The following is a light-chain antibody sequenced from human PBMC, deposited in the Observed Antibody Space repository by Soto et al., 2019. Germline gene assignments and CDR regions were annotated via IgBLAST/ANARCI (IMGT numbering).Light chain of an antibody. J-gene: IGKJ1*01. CDR3: QQYGSSPRT. V-gene: IGKV3-20*01. CDR2: GAS. CDR1: QSVTSSY. Sequence: EIVLTQSPGTLSLSPGERATLSCRASQSVTSSYLAWYQLKPGQAPRLLIYGASSRAIGIPDRFSGSGSGTDFTLTISRLDPEDFAVDFCQQYGSSPRTFGQGTKVEIK.